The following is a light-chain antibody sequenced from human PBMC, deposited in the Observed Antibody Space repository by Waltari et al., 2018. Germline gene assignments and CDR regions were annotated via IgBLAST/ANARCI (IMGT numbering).Light chain of an antibody. CDR1: QSVSRY. Sequence: EVVLTQSPGTLSLSQGERATLSCRARQSVSRYLAWYQQKPDQAPRLLIYDTSTSATGIPDRFSLSGSGTDFSLTGTRLDPEYFAVYYFQKYGTVPGTFGQGTKVEVK. CDR2: DTS. J-gene: IGKJ1*01. V-gene: IGKV3-20*01. CDR3: QKYGTVPGT.